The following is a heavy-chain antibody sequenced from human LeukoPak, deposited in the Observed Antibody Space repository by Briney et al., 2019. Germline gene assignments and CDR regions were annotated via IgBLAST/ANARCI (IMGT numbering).Heavy chain of an antibody. J-gene: IGHJ3*02. CDR2: IWYDGSNE. CDR1: GFTFSSYG. V-gene: IGHV3-33*01. CDR3: ARDGGSGDAFDI. Sequence: GRSLRLSCAASGFTFSSYGMHWVRQAPGKGLEWVAVIWYDGSNEYYADSVKGRFTISRDNSKNTLYLQMNSLRAEDTAVYYCARDGGSGDAFDIWGQGTMVTVSS. D-gene: IGHD1-26*01.